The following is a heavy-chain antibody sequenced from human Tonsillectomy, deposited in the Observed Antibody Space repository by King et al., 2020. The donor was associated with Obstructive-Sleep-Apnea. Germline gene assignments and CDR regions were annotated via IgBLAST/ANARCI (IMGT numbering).Heavy chain of an antibody. CDR2: ISISSSTI. Sequence: VQLVESGGGLVQPGGALRLSCAASGFTFRSYSKNWVRQAPGKGLEWVSYISISSSTIKYAESVKGRFTIPKDNAKNSLYPQMNSLRAEDTAVYYCARDRITIFGVVTLDYYYYGMDVWGQGTTVTVSS. V-gene: IGHV3-48*04. CDR3: ARDRITIFGVVTLDYYYYGMDV. D-gene: IGHD3-3*01. CDR1: GFTFRSYS. J-gene: IGHJ6*02.